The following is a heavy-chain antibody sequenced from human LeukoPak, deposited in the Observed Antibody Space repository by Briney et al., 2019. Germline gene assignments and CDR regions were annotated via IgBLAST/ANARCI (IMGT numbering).Heavy chain of an antibody. CDR3: AREGVDYYDSSGRGFYDY. Sequence: PGGSLRLSCAASGFTFDDYAMHWVRQPPGKGLEWVTGISWNSGSIGYADSVKGRFTISRDNAKNSLYLQMNSLRAEDTAVYYCAREGVDYYDSSGRGFYDYWGQGTLVTVSS. D-gene: IGHD3-22*01. CDR1: GFTFDDYA. V-gene: IGHV3-9*01. CDR2: ISWNSGSI. J-gene: IGHJ4*02.